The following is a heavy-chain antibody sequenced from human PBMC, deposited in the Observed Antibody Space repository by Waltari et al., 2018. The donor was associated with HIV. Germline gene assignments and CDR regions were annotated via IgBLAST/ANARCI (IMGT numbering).Heavy chain of an antibody. CDR1: GFTFSSYR. CDR3: ARDTSFWSSPDLDAFDI. D-gene: IGHD3-3*01. V-gene: IGHV3-21*01. CDR2: ISSSSSYI. Sequence: EVQLVESGGGLVKPGWSLSLSCAASGFTFSSYRMNWCRPPPGQGLEWVSSISSSSSYIYYADSVKGRFTISRDNAKNSLYLQMNSLRAEDTAVYYCARDTSFWSSPDLDAFDIWGQGTMVTVSS. J-gene: IGHJ3*02.